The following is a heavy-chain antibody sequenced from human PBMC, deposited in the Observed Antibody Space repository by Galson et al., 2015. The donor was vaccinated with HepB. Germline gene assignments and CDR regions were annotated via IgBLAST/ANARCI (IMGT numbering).Heavy chain of an antibody. Sequence: SLRLSCAASGFTLSSYSMNWVRQAPGKGLEWVSYISSSSSTIYYADSVKGRFTISRDNAKNSLYLQMNSLRAEDTAVYYCAREENSSTDYYYYYYMDVWGKGTTVTVSS. D-gene: IGHD6-13*01. J-gene: IGHJ6*03. CDR3: AREENSSTDYYYYYYMDV. V-gene: IGHV3-48*01. CDR2: ISSSSSTI. CDR1: GFTLSSYS.